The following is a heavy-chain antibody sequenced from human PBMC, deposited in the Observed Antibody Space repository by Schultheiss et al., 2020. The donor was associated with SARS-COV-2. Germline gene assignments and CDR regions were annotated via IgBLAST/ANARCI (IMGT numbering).Heavy chain of an antibody. CDR3: ARSEDIVVVPAAPKYYYYYYMDV. V-gene: IGHV4-59*01. CDR1: GGSISSDY. CDR2: IYHSGST. J-gene: IGHJ6*03. Sequence: SETLSLTCTVSGGSISSDYWSWIRQPAGKGLEWIGEIYHSGSTNYNPSLKSRVTISVDTSKNQFSLKLSSVTAADTAVYYCARSEDIVVVPAAPKYYYYYYMDVWGKGTTVTVSS. D-gene: IGHD2-2*01.